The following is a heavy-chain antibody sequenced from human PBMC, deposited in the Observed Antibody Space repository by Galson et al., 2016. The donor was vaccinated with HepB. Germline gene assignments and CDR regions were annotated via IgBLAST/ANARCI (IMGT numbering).Heavy chain of an antibody. CDR2: INQSGDT. Sequence: SETLSLTCAVYGGSFSGHYWSWLRQPLGGGLEWIGEINQSGDTNYNPSLASRIRISVDVSKNQFSLKLMSVTAADTAVFFCASGPRRFFGIRCNSVFGWQYCAMDVWCQGATVAVSS. D-gene: IGHD3-3*01. V-gene: IGHV4-34*01. J-gene: IGHJ6*02. CDR1: GGSFSGHY. CDR3: ASGPRRFFGIRCNSVFGWQYCAMDV.